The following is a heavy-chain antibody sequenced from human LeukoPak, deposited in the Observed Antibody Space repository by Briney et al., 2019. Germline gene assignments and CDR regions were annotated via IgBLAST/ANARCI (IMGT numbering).Heavy chain of an antibody. V-gene: IGHV3-7*01. D-gene: IGHD3-22*01. CDR3: ARRVPYYSEISTYGDGFDI. CDR2: MDQDGSEE. CDR1: GFTLSDYW. J-gene: IGHJ3*02. Sequence: GGSLRLSCAASGFTLSDYWMSWVRQAPGKGLEWVANMDQDGSEENYVDSVKGRFTISRDDAKNSLYLQMSSLRAEDTAVYYCARRVPYYSEISTYGDGFDIWGQGTMVTVSS.